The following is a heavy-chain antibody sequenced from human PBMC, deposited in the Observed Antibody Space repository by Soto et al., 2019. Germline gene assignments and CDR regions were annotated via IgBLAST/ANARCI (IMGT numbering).Heavy chain of an antibody. CDR2: INPNSGGT. J-gene: IGHJ6*03. CDR3: ARGKAYYYYYMDV. V-gene: IGHV1-2*04. Sequence: VASVKVSCKASGYTFTGYYMHWVRQAPGQGLEWMGWINPNSGGTNYAQKFQGWVTMTRDTSISTAYMELSRLRSDDTAVYYCARGKAYYYYYMDVWGKGTTVTVSS. CDR1: GYTFTGYY.